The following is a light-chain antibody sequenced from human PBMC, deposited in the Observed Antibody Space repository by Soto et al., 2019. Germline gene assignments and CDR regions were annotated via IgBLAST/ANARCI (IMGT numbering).Light chain of an antibody. V-gene: IGKV1-5*03. CDR3: QQYNSYE. J-gene: IGKJ1*01. CDR1: QSISSW. CDR2: KAS. Sequence: DIQMTQSPSTLSASVGDRVTITCRASQSISSWLAWYQQKPGKAPKLLIYKASSLESGVLSRFSGSGSGTEFTLTISSLQPDDFATYYCQQYNSYEFGQGTKVDIK.